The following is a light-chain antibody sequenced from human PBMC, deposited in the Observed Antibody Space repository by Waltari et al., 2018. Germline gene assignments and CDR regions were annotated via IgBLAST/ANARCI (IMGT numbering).Light chain of an antibody. J-gene: IGLJ2*01. CDR2: GVN. V-gene: IGLV1-40*01. CDR3: QSYDPSLSVV. CDR1: GSNIGAGYD. Sequence: QSVLTQPPSVSGAPGQTVTISCTGSGSNIGAGYDVHWYQQRPGEAPKLLIYGVNTPPLGVPDRFSGSQSGTSASLAIRGLQAEDEADYYCQSYDPSLSVVFGGGTKLTVV.